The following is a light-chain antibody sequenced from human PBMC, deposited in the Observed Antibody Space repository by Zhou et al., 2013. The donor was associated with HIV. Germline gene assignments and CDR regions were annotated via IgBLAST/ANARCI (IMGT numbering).Light chain of an antibody. J-gene: IGKJ2*01. CDR1: QGIGSW. V-gene: IGKV1D-16*01. CDR3: QQYNSYPFT. CDR2: GAS. Sequence: DIQLTQSPSSVSASVGDRVTITCRASQGIGSWLAWYQQIPGTAPKLLIYGASSLPRGVPSRFSGSGSGTDFTLTISNLQPDDFATYYCQQYNSYPFTFGQGTKLQIK.